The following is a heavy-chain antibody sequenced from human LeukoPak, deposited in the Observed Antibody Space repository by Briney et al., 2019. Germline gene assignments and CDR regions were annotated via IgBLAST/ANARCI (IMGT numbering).Heavy chain of an antibody. J-gene: IGHJ4*02. CDR2: IYHSGST. D-gene: IGHD5-24*01. CDR3: TRGGAYKPFDY. CDR1: GYSISGGYY. Sequence: SSETLSLTCAVSGYSISGGYYWGWIRQPPGKGLQWIGRIYHSGSTYYNPSLKSRVTISVDTSKNQLSLKLSSVTAADTAVYYCTRGGAYKPFDYWGQGTLVTVSS. V-gene: IGHV4-38-2*01.